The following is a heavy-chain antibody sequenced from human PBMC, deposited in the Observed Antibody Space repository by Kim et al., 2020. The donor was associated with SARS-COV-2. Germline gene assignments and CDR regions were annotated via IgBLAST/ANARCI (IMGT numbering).Heavy chain of an antibody. D-gene: IGHD6-13*01. V-gene: IGHV4-34*01. J-gene: IGHJ4*02. CDR2: GST. Sequence: GSTNYNPSLKSRVTISVDTSKNQFSLKLSSVTAADSAVYYCASAAAGLDYWGQGTLVTVSS. CDR3: ASAAAGLDY.